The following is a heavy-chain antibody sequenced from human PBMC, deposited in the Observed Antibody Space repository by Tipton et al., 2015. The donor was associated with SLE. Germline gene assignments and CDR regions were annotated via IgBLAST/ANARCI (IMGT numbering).Heavy chain of an antibody. CDR3: ARKTTPWEAFDI. D-gene: IGHD4-17*01. J-gene: IGHJ3*02. CDR1: GFTFSSYG. Sequence: SLRLSCAASGFTFSSYGMYWVRQAPGKGLEWVAFIRYDGSNKYYADSVKGRFTISRDNSKNTLYLQINSLRAEDTAVYYCARKTTPWEAFDIWGQGTMVTVSS. CDR2: IRYDGSNK. V-gene: IGHV3-33*01.